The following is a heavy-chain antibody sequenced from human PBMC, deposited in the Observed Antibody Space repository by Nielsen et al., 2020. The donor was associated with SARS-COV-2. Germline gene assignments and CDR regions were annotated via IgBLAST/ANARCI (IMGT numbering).Heavy chain of an antibody. CDR2: IYYSGST. J-gene: IGHJ4*02. V-gene: IGHV4-31*03. CDR3: AAYSAERDGLFDY. D-gene: IGHD1-1*01. CDR1: GFSLSTSGMC. Sequence: SGPTLVKPTQTLTLTCTFSGFSLSTSGMCVSWIRQHPGKGLEWIGYIYYSGSTYYNPSLKSRVTISVDTSKNQFSLKLSSVTAADTAVYYCAAYSAERDGLFDYWGQGTLVTVSS.